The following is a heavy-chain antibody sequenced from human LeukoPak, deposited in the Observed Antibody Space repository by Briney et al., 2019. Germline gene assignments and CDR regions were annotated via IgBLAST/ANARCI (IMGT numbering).Heavy chain of an antibody. CDR2: IFNTGTT. Sequence: PSETLSLTRTVSRGSIGSYYWGWIRQPPGKGLEWIAYIFNTGTTKYNPSLKSRVTISLDTSNSQFSLKLSSVTAADTAVYYCARLWGFCPGGTCSFDQWGQGSLVIVSS. CDR3: ARLWGFCPGGTCSFDQ. J-gene: IGHJ4*02. CDR1: RGSIGSYY. V-gene: IGHV4-59*08. D-gene: IGHD2-8*02.